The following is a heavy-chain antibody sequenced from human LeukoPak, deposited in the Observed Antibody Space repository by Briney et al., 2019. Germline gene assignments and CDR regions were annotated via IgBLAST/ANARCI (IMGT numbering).Heavy chain of an antibody. V-gene: IGHV4-31*03. CDR1: GGSISSGAYY. D-gene: IGHD3-3*01. Sequence: SETLSLTCTVSGGSISSGAYYWSWIRQHPGKGLEWIGNIYYSGSTYYNPSLKSRVTISVDTSKNQFSLKLSSVTAADTAVYYCARHRGDLREYYDFWSGYMTDYWGQGTLVTVSS. CDR2: IYYSGST. CDR3: ARHRGDLREYYDFWSGYMTDY. J-gene: IGHJ4*02.